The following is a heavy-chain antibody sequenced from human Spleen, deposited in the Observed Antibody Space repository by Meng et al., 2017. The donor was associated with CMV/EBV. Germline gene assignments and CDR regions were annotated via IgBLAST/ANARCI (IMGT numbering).Heavy chain of an antibody. CDR2: IYCDGSDK. D-gene: IGHD5-18*01. J-gene: IGHJ4*02. V-gene: IGHV3-33*01. Sequence: ASGFTFSNYGMDWVRQAPGKGLGWVAVIYCDGSDKYYADSVKGRFTISRDNSKNTVYLQMSSLRAEDTAIYYCVRSGYSYGPYYFDYWGQGTLVTVSS. CDR1: GFTFSNYG. CDR3: VRSGYSYGPYYFDY.